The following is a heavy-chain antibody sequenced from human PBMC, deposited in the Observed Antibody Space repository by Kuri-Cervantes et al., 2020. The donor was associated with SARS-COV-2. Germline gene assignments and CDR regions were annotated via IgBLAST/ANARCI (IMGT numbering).Heavy chain of an antibody. J-gene: IGHJ4*02. V-gene: IGHV3-7*05. CDR2: IKHDGGEE. Sequence: GGSLRLSCAVSGFTFSSYWMSWVRQAPEKGLEWVADIKHDGGEEYYVDSAKGRFTISRDNAKNSLYLQMHSLRAEDTAVYYCARDMQILTGHYYLNFDYWGQGTLVTVSS. CDR3: ARDMQILTGHYYLNFDY. CDR1: GFTFSSYW. D-gene: IGHD3-9*01.